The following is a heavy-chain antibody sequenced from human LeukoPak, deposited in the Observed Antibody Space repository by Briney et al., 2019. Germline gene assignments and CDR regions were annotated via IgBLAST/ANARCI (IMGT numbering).Heavy chain of an antibody. D-gene: IGHD2-2*01. CDR3: AKDLGGTTPLTP. J-gene: IGHJ5*02. CDR2: IRYDGSNK. CDR1: GFTFSSYG. V-gene: IGHV3-30*02. Sequence: GGSLRLSCAASGFTFSSYGMHWVRQAPGKGLEWVAFIRYDGSNKYHADSVKGRFTISRDNSKNTLYLQMNSLRAEDTAVYYCAKDLGGTTPLTPWGQGTLVTVSS.